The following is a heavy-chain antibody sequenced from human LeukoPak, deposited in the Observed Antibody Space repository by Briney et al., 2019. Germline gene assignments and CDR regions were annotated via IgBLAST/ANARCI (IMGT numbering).Heavy chain of an antibody. CDR2: INHSGST. J-gene: IGHJ4*02. D-gene: IGHD3-3*01. V-gene: IGHV4-34*01. Sequence: PSETLSLTCAVYGGSFSGYYWSWIRQPPGKGLEWIGEINHSGSTNYNPSLKSRVIISVDTSKNQFSLKLSSVTAADTAVYYCARGRGGFWSGYYPTYYFDYWGQGTLVTVSS. CDR3: ARGRGGFWSGYYPTYYFDY. CDR1: GGSFSGYY.